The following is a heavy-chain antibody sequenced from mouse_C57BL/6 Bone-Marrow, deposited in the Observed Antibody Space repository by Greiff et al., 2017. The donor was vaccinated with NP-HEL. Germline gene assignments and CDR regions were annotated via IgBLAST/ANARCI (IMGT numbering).Heavy chain of an antibody. J-gene: IGHJ2*01. V-gene: IGHV6-3*01. CDR1: GFTFSNYW. CDR2: IRLKSDNYAT. D-gene: IGHD1-1*01. CDR3: TETYYYGSGDY. Sequence: EVKLVESGGGLVQPGGSMKLSCVASGFTFSNYWMNWVRQSPEKGLEWVAQIRLKSDNYATHYAESVKGRFTISRDDSKSSVYLQMNNLRAEDTGIYYCTETYYYGSGDYWGQGTTLTVSS.